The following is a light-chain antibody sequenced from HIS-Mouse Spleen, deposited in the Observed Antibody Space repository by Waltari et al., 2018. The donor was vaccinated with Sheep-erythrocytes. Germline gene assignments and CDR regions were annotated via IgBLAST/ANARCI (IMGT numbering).Light chain of an antibody. CDR1: ALPKKY. J-gene: IGLJ3*02. CDR2: EDS. V-gene: IGLV3-10*01. Sequence: SYELTQPPSVSVSPGQTARITCSGDALPKKYAYWYQQKSGQAPVLVIYEDSKRPPGIHERFSGSSSGTMATLTISVAQVEDEADYYYYSTDSSGNHWVFGGGTKLTVL. CDR3: YSTDSSGNHWV.